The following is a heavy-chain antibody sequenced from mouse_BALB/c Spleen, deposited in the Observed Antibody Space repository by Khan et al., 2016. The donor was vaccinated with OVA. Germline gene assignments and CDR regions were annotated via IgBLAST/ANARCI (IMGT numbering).Heavy chain of an antibody. V-gene: IGHV1S135*01. CDR3: ARTEFYGSSDCFDY. D-gene: IGHD1-1*01. Sequence: VQLKQSGPELVKPGASVKVSCKASGYSFTDYNMFWVQQTHGKSLEWIGYIDPYNGGTSYNQTLKGKATMTVDKSSSPAFMHLSSLTSEDTAVFEYARTEFYGSSDCFDYWGQGTTLTVSS. CDR2: IDPYNGGT. J-gene: IGHJ2*01. CDR1: GYSFTDYN.